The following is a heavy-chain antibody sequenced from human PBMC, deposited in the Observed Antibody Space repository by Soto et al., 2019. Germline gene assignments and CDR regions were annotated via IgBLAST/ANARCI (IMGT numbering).Heavy chain of an antibody. CDR1: VYTFTSYG. J-gene: IGHJ6*02. D-gene: IGHD3-3*01. V-gene: IGHV1-18*01. Sequence: ASVEVSCKASVYTFTSYGISWVRQAPGQGLEWMGWISAYNGNTNYAQKLQGRVTMTTDTSTSTAYMELRSLRSDDTAVYYCARVGGLRFLEWLLYPYYYYGMDVWGQGTTVTSP. CDR2: ISAYNGNT. CDR3: ARVGGLRFLEWLLYPYYYYGMDV.